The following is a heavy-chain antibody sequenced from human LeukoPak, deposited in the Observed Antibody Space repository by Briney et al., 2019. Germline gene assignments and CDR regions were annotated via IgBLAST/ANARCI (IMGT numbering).Heavy chain of an antibody. V-gene: IGHV1-69*05. CDR1: GGTFSSYA. Sequence: ASVKVSCKASGGTFSSYAISWVRQAPGQGLEWMGGIIPIFGTANYAQKFQGRVTITTDESTSTAYMELSSLRSEDTAVYYCARFADDFWSGYYDYWGQGTLVTVSS. CDR3: ARFADDFWSGYYDY. CDR2: IIPIFGTA. J-gene: IGHJ4*02. D-gene: IGHD3-3*01.